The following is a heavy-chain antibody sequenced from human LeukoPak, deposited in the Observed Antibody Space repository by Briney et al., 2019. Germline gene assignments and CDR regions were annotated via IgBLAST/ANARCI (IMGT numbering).Heavy chain of an antibody. CDR1: GFTVSSNY. CDR2: SYSGGST. Sequence: GGSLRLSCVASGFTVSSNYMSWVRQAPAKGLEWVSVSYSGGSTYYADSAKGRFTISRDNSKNTLYLQMNSLRAEDTAVYYCASGSGSYRTPYYYMDVWGTGTTVTVSS. V-gene: IGHV3-53*01. J-gene: IGHJ6*03. CDR3: ASGSGSYRTPYYYMDV. D-gene: IGHD3-10*01.